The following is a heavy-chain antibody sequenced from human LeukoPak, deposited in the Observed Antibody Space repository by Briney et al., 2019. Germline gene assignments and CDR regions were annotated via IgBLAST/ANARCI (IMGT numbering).Heavy chain of an antibody. CDR3: ERHGRVSGWYY. CDR1: GGSISSYY. D-gene: IGHD6-19*01. J-gene: IGHJ4*02. V-gene: IGHV4-59*08. Sequence: PSETLSLTCTVSGGSISSYYWSWIRQPPGKGLEWIGYIYYSGSTNYNPSLKSRVTISVDTSKNQFSLKLSSVTAADTAVYYCERHGRVSGWYYWGQGTLVTVSS. CDR2: IYYSGST.